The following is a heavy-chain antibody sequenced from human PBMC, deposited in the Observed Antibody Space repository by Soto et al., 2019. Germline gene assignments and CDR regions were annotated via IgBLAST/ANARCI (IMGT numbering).Heavy chain of an antibody. CDR2: IWYDGSNK. D-gene: IGHD1-7*01. CDR1: GFTFSSYG. J-gene: IGHJ6*03. CDR3: ARAGITGTTYHYYYYYYMDV. V-gene: IGHV3-33*01. Sequence: QVQLVESGGGVVQPGRSLRLSCAASGFTFSSYGMHWVRQAPGKGLEWVAVIWYDGSNKYYADSVKGRFTISRDNFKNTLYLQMNSLRAEDTAVYYCARAGITGTTYHYYYYYYMDVWGKGTTVTVSS.